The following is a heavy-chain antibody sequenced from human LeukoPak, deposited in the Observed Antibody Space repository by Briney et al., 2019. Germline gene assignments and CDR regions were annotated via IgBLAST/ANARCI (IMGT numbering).Heavy chain of an antibody. Sequence: ASVKVSCKASGYTFTGYYMHWVRQAPGQGLEWMGWINPNSGGTNYAQKFQGRVTITTDESTSTAYMELSSLKSEDTAVYYCAREYTPERGSAFDIWGQGTMVTVSS. J-gene: IGHJ3*02. CDR2: INPNSGGT. V-gene: IGHV1-2*02. CDR1: GYTFTGYY. D-gene: IGHD2-2*02. CDR3: AREYTPERGSAFDI.